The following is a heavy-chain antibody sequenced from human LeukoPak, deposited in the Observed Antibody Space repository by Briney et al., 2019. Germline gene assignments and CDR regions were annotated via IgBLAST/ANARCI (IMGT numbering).Heavy chain of an antibody. CDR2: ISSSSSYI. CDR3: ARPYYYDSSGYEYYFDY. Sequence: GGSLRLSCAASGFTFSSYSMNWVRQAPGKGLEWVSSISSSSSYIYYADSVKGRFTISRDNANNSLYLQMNSLRAEDTAVYYCARPYYYDSSGYEYYFDYWGQGTLVTVSS. CDR1: GFTFSSYS. J-gene: IGHJ4*02. V-gene: IGHV3-21*01. D-gene: IGHD3-22*01.